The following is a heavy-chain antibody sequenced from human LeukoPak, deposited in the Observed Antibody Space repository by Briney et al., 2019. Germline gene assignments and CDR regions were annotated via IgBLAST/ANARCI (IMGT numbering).Heavy chain of an antibody. CDR1: GFIFEDYA. CDR3: VQDSYAISSSGSTFAS. D-gene: IGHD2-2*01. J-gene: IGHJ4*02. V-gene: IGHV3-9*03. Sequence: GGSLRLSCTVSGFIFEDYAMHWVRQVPGKGLEWVSSITSNSGYVAYADSVKGRFSISRDNAKNSLYLQMNSLRTEDMAVYYCVQDSYAISSSGSTFASWGQGTWSPSPQ. CDR2: ITSNSGYV.